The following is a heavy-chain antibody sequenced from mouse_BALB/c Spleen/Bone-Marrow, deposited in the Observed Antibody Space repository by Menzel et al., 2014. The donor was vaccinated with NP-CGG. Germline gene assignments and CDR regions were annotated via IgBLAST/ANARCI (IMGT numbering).Heavy chain of an antibody. CDR3: ARGGYYRYDGFAY. J-gene: IGHJ3*01. Sequence: VHLVESGAELARPGASVKLSCKASGYTFTDYYINWVRRRTGQGLEWVGEIYPGNGNTYYNEKFKGKATLTADKSSSTAYMQLSSLTSEGSAVYFCARGGYYRYDGFAYWGQGTLVTVSA. CDR2: IYPGNGNT. V-gene: IGHV1-77*01. D-gene: IGHD2-14*01. CDR1: GYTFTDYY.